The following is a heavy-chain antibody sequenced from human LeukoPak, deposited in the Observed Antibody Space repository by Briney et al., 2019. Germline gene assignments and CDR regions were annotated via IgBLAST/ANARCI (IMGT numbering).Heavy chain of an antibody. D-gene: IGHD3-10*01. CDR2: ICYSGST. V-gene: IGHV4-59*01. Sequence: PSETLSLTCTVSGGSISSYYWSWIRQPPGKGLEWIGYICYSGSTNYNPSLKSRVTISVDTSKNQFSLKLSSVTAADTAVYYCARVYGSGSYDYMDVWGKGTTVTVSS. J-gene: IGHJ6*03. CDR1: GGSISSYY. CDR3: ARVYGSGSYDYMDV.